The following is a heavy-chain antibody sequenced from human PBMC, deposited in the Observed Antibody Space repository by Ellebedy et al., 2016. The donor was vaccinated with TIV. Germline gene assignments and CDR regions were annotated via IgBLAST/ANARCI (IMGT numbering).Heavy chain of an antibody. CDR3: ARDHGGSYWYFDL. D-gene: IGHD2-15*01. Sequence: PSGTLSLTCTVSGGSISSYYWSWIRQPAGKGLEWIGRIYTSGTNYNPSLKSRVTMSVDTSKNQFSLNLRSVIAADTAVYYCARDHGGSYWYFDLWGRGTLVTVSS. CDR2: IYTSGT. CDR1: GGSISSYY. V-gene: IGHV4-4*07. J-gene: IGHJ2*01.